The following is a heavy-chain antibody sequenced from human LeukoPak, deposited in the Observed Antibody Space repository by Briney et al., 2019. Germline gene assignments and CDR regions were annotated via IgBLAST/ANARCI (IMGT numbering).Heavy chain of an antibody. CDR1: GYTFTSYY. CDR2: TNPNSGGT. J-gene: IGHJ5*02. CDR3: ARAGGRSWFDP. Sequence: ASVKVSCKASGYTFTSYYMHWVRQAPGQGLEWMGWTNPNSGGTNYAQKFQGRVTMTTDTSMSTAYMELSRLTSDDTAVYYCARAGGRSWFDPWGQGTLVTVSS. V-gene: IGHV1-2*02.